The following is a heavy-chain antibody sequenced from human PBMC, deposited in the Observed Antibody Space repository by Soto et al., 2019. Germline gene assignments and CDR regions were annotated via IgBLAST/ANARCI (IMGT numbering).Heavy chain of an antibody. V-gene: IGHV3-30*03. D-gene: IGHD3-3*01. CDR2: ISFDGRSYK. CDR1: GFTFSNYA. Sequence: GGSLRLSCAASGFTFSNYAMHWIRQAPGKGLEWVAVISFDGRSYKYFADSVKGRFTISRDNSRNTLFLQMNSLRPEDTAVFYCASGSYYDPLSGSPPFSHWGQGTLVTVSS. CDR3: ASGSYYDPLSGSPPFSH. J-gene: IGHJ4*02.